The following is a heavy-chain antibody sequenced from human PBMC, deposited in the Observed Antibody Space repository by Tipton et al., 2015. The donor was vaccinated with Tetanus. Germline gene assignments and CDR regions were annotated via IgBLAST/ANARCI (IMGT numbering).Heavy chain of an antibody. J-gene: IGHJ6*02. CDR2: ISSSGSTI. Sequence: CAASGFTFSRYEMNWVRQAPGKGLEWVSYISSSGSTIYYADSVKGRFTISRDNAKNSLYLQMNSLRAEDTAVYYCARDPTNGSGYLFYYYYYGMDVWGQGTTVTISS. D-gene: IGHD3-22*01. CDR1: GFTFSRYE. V-gene: IGHV3-48*03. CDR3: ARDPTNGSGYLFYYYYYGMDV.